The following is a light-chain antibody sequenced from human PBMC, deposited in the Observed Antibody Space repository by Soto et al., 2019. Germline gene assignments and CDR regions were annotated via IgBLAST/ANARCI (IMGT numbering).Light chain of an antibody. CDR2: DAS. Sequence: EIVMTQSPATLSVSPGGRATLSCRASQSVSSYLAWYQQKPGQAPRLLIYDASNRATGIPARFSGSGSGTDFTLTISSLEPEDFAVYYCQQRSNWWTVGQGTKVDSK. J-gene: IGKJ1*01. CDR3: QQRSNWWT. CDR1: QSVSSY. V-gene: IGKV3-11*01.